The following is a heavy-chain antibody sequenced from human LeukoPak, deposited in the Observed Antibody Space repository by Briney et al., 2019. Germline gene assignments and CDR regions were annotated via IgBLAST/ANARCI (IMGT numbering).Heavy chain of an antibody. CDR2: IIPIFGTA. CDR3: ARDLRNYDSSGEFDP. CDR1: GYTLTELS. D-gene: IGHD3-22*01. V-gene: IGHV1-69*13. J-gene: IGHJ5*02. Sequence: ASVKVSCKVSGYTLTELSMHWVRQAPGKGLEWMGGIIPIFGTANYAQKFQGRVTITADESTGTAYMELSSLRSEDTAVYYCARDLRNYDSSGEFDPWGQGTLVTVSS.